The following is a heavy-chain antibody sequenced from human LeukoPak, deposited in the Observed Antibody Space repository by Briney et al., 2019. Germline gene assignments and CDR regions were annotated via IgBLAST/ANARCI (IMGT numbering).Heavy chain of an antibody. D-gene: IGHD3-10*01. V-gene: IGHV4-59*11. J-gene: IGHJ4*02. CDR3: ARLGPPGVDDPIWFGELSHGLYFDY. Sequence: SETPSLTCTVSGGSISSHYWSWIPQPPGKGREGIGYIYYSWSTNYNPSLKSGVTISVDTSKTQFSLMMSSVTAADAVVYYCARLGPPGVDDPIWFGELSHGLYFDYWGQGTLVTVSS. CDR1: GGSISSHY. CDR2: IYYSWST.